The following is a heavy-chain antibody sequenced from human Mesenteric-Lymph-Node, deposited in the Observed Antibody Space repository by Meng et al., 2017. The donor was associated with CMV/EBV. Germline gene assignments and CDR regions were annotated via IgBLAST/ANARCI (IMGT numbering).Heavy chain of an antibody. Sequence: ASVKVSCKASGYTFTGYYMHWVRQAPGQGLEWMGWSSTYNDDTVYAQKFQGRVTMTTETSTTTAYMELRSLRSDDTAVYYCARVMDSGRPSVDYWGQGTLVTVSS. CDR2: SSTYNDDT. D-gene: IGHD1-26*01. CDR3: ARVMDSGRPSVDY. CDR1: GYTFTGYY. V-gene: IGHV1-18*04. J-gene: IGHJ4*02.